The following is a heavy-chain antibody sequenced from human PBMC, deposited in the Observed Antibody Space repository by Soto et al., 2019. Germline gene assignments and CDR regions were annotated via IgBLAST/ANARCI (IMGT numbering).Heavy chain of an antibody. D-gene: IGHD1-26*01. CDR2: SRNKANSYTT. Sequence: EEQLVESGGGLVQPGGSLTLSCAVSGFTFSDHYMEWVRQAPGKGLEWVARSRNKANSYTTDYAASVQVRFTVSRDLSINSLYLQMNNLKTEDTAVYYCSRMEGGWDQGTLVTVSS. J-gene: IGHJ4*02. V-gene: IGHV3-72*01. CDR1: GFTFSDHY. CDR3: SRMEGG.